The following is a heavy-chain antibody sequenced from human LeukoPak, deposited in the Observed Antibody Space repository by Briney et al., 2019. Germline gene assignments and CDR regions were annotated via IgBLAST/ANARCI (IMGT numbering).Heavy chain of an antibody. D-gene: IGHD2-15*01. CDR1: GDSVTGYF. V-gene: IGHV4-59*02. Sequence: SETLSLTCTVFGDSVTGYFLNWVRQPPGKALEWIGHIYKSGTTNYNPSLKSRLTISADTSKNQFSLQLRSVTAADTAVYYCVIGVGWQPDYWGQGALVTVSS. CDR2: IYKSGTT. J-gene: IGHJ4*02. CDR3: VIGVGWQPDY.